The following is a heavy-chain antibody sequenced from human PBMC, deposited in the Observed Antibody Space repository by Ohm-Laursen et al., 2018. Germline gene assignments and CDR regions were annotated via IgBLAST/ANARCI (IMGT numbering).Heavy chain of an antibody. D-gene: IGHD6-13*01. Sequence: GSLRLSCTASGFTFSDHYMDWVRQAPGKGLEWVGRIRNKAKSYTTEYAASVKGRFTISRDDPKNSLYLQMNSLRAEDTAVYYCARDYSSIAAAEGYDYWGQGTLVTVSS. V-gene: IGHV3-72*01. CDR2: IRNKAKSYTT. CDR1: GFTFSDHY. J-gene: IGHJ4*02. CDR3: ARDYSSIAAAEGYDY.